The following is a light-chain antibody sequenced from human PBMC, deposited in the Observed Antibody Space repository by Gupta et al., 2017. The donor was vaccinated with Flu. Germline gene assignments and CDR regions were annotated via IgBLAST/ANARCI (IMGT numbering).Light chain of an antibody. V-gene: IGLV8-61*01. Sequence: QTVVTQQPSFSVSPGETVTLTCGLNSGSVSTNYYPSWYQQTPGQPPLTLRYSTNTRSSGVPDRVFGSIPGNNAALTITGAQADDESYYYCALYLGSGISVFGGGTKLTVL. J-gene: IGLJ3*02. CDR2: STN. CDR1: SGSVSTNYY. CDR3: ALYLGSGISV.